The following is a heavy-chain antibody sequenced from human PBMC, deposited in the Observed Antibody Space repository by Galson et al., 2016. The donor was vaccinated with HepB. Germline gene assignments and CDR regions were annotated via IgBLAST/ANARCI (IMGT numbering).Heavy chain of an antibody. V-gene: IGHV3-21*01. CDR2: ISSSSSYI. CDR1: GFTFSSYS. CDR3: ARVGSWGGWYWDGMDV. D-gene: IGHD6-19*01. Sequence: SLRLSCAASGFTFSSYSMNWVRQAPGKGLEWVSYISSSSSYIYYADSVKGRFTISRDNAKNSLYLQMNSLRAEDTAVYYCARVGSWGGWYWDGMDVWGKGTTVTVSS. J-gene: IGHJ6*04.